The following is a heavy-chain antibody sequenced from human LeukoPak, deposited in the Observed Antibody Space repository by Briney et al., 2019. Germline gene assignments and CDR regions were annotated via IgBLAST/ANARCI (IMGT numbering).Heavy chain of an antibody. CDR2: FDPEKGET. D-gene: IGHD6-13*01. Sequence: GASVKVSCKVSGYTLTELSMHWVRQAPGKGFEWMGRFDPEKGETIYAQKFQGRVTMTEDTSTDTAYMELSSLRSDDTAVYYCARERIAAACFDYWGQGTLVTVSS. J-gene: IGHJ4*02. CDR3: ARERIAAACFDY. V-gene: IGHV1-24*01. CDR1: GYTLTELS.